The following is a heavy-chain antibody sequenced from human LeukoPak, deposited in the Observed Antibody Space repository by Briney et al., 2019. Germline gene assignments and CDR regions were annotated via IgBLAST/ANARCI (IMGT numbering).Heavy chain of an antibody. CDR3: ARFALTSSLDY. Sequence: GESLKISCKGSGYSFTSYWIGWVRQMPGKGLEWMGLIYPGNSDTRYSPLFQGQVTLSVDRSISTAYLHWSGLKASDTAIYYCARFALTSSLDYWGQGTLVTVSS. J-gene: IGHJ4*02. CDR1: GYSFTSYW. CDR2: IYPGNSDT. V-gene: IGHV5-51*01. D-gene: IGHD6-13*01.